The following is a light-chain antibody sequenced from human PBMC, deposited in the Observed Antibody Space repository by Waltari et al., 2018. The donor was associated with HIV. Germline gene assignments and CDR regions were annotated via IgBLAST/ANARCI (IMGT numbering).Light chain of an antibody. Sequence: QSALTQPASVSGSPGQSITISCTGTSSDIGGYDHVCWYQQHPGRAPKLKIYDVSNRPSGVSERFSVSKSGNTAALTISGLQTEDEADYYCSSFTSGTTWVFGGGTKVTVL. CDR3: SSFTSGTTWV. J-gene: IGLJ3*02. V-gene: IGLV2-14*03. CDR2: DVS. CDR1: SSDIGGYDH.